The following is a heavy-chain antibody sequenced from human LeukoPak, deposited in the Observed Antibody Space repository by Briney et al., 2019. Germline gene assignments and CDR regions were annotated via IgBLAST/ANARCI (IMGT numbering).Heavy chain of an antibody. Sequence: ASVKVSCKASGYTFTSYGISWVRQAPGQRLEWMGWISAYNGNTNYAQRLQGRVTMTTDTSTSTAYMELRSLRSDDTAVYYCARVEGWLQLVYYYYYMDVWGKGTTVTVSS. J-gene: IGHJ6*03. CDR3: ARVEGWLQLVYYYYYMDV. CDR1: GYTFTSYG. CDR2: ISAYNGNT. V-gene: IGHV1-18*01. D-gene: IGHD5-24*01.